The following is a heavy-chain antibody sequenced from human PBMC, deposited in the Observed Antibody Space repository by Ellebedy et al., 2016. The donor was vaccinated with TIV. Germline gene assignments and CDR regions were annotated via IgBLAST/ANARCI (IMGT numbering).Heavy chain of an antibody. Sequence: AASVKVSCKASGYTFTSNGIAWLRQAPGQGLEYMGWINANHVTTNYAQNLQGRVTVTTDTTTNTAYMELKSLRSDDTAVYYCARVYWNSGRILDYWGQGTLVTVSS. V-gene: IGHV1-18*01. CDR1: GYTFTSNG. CDR3: ARVYWNSGRILDY. J-gene: IGHJ4*02. CDR2: INANHVTT. D-gene: IGHD3-10*01.